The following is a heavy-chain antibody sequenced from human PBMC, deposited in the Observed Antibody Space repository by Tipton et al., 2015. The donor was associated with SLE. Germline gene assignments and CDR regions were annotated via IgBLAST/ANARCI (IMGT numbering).Heavy chain of an antibody. Sequence: TLSLTCTVSGGSFRSYKYYWGWIRQPPGKGLEWIGSIYDSGSTYYIPSLKSRVTISIDTSKNQFSLKLSSVTAADTAVYYCARHIWTSVTHFDTWGQGTLVTVSS. CDR1: GGSFRSYKYY. CDR3: ARHIWTSVTHFDT. V-gene: IGHV4-39*07. J-gene: IGHJ4*02. CDR2: IYDSGST. D-gene: IGHD4-17*01.